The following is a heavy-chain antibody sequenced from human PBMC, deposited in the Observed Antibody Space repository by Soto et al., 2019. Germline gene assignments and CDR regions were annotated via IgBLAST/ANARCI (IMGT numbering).Heavy chain of an antibody. CDR1: GGSISSYY. V-gene: IGHV4-59*01. J-gene: IGHJ4*02. CDR2: IYYSGST. D-gene: IGHD1-1*01. CDR3: ASGPGGGYGTYFDY. Sequence: SETLSLTCTVSGGSISSYYWSWIRQPPGKGLEWIGYIYYSGSTNYNPSLKSRVTISVDTSKNQFSLKLSSVTAADTAVYYCASGPGGGYGTYFDYWGQGTLVTVSS.